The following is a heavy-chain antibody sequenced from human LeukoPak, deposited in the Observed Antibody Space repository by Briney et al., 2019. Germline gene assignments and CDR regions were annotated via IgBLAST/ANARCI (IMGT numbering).Heavy chain of an antibody. D-gene: IGHD4/OR15-4a*01. CDR2: IHHSGST. CDR3: ARQDYGEVN. J-gene: IGHJ4*02. CDR1: GGSFNSYY. Sequence: SETLSLTCAVYGGSFNSYYWTWIRQPPGKGLEWIGEIHHSGSTNYNPSLKRRVTISADTSKRQFSLRLTSVTAADTAVYYCARQDYGEVNWGQGTLVTVSS. V-gene: IGHV4-34*01.